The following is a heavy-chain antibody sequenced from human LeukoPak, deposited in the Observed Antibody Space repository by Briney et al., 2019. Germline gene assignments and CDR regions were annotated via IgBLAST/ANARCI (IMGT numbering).Heavy chain of an antibody. D-gene: IGHD1-26*01. CDR1: RYAFTGYY. Sequence: ASVKVSCRASRYAFTGYYMHWVRQAPGQGLEWMGWITPNSGGTNYAQKFQGRVTMTRDTAISTAYMELSRLRSDDTAVYYCAREVFGATMIDYWGQGTLVTVSS. CDR2: ITPNSGGT. V-gene: IGHV1-2*02. J-gene: IGHJ4*02. CDR3: AREVFGATMIDY.